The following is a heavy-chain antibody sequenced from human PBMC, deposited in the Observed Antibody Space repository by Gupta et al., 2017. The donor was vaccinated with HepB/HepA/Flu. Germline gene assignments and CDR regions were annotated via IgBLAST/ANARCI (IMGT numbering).Heavy chain of an antibody. CDR1: VFPFRSAG. D-gene: IGHD1-1*01. CDR3: AWKYYYYMTV. J-gene: IGHJ6*03. CDR2: ISGDSGAT. Sequence: EGPVLDSGGKLVHPGGSLRLSCAASVFPFRSAGMAWVRQAPGRGLEWVSAISGDSGATYYADSVKGRFTISRDNSKNMLWLQMSSLRVEDTAVYYCAWKYYYYMTVWGKGTTVAVSS. V-gene: IGHV3-23*01.